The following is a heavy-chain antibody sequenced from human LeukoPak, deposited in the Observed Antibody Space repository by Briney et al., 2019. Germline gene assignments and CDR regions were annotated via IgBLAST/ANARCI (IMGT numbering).Heavy chain of an antibody. D-gene: IGHD3-22*01. Sequence: GASVKVSCKASGATFSSYAISWVRHAPGPGLERMGRIIPILGKANYAQKFQGRVTITADKSTSTAYMELSSLRSEDTAVYYCASSRDSSGSDAFDIWGQGTMVTVSS. V-gene: IGHV1-69*04. CDR2: IIPILGKA. CDR1: GATFSSYA. CDR3: ASSRDSSGSDAFDI. J-gene: IGHJ3*02.